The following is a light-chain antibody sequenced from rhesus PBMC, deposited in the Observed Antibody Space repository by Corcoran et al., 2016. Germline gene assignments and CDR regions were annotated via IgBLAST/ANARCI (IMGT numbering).Light chain of an antibody. CDR3: QQYSRTPYT. CDR1: PGISSW. J-gene: IGKJ3*01. CDR2: KAS. Sequence: DIQMTQSPSSLSTSVGDTVTITCRASPGISSWVDWYQQQPGKPPKLLIYKASTLQTGVPSRFTGSGSGIDFTITISKLQSEDFGSYYCQQYSRTPYTFGPGTKLDIK. V-gene: IGKV1-21*01.